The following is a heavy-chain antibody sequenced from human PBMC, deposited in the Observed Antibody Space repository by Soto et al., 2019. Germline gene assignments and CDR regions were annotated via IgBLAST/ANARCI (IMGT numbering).Heavy chain of an antibody. CDR3: TKDAKFDDSYTGYFVNAL. Sequence: ASVKVSCKASGYTFSNFGISWVRQAPGEGLERMGWISPNSEKTKIAQRFQGRVTMTTDISTSTSYLELRGLTSDDTAVYYCTKDAKFDDSYTGYFVNALWGQGTPVTGSS. V-gene: IGHV1-18*01. J-gene: IGHJ4*02. CDR1: GYTFSNFG. CDR2: ISPNSEKT. D-gene: IGHD3-9*01.